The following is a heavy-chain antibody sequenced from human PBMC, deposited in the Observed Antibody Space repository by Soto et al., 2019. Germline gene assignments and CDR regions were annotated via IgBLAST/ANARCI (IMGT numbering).Heavy chain of an antibody. CDR1: GGTFSSYA. CDR3: ARALIGGAGTEYYYYGIDV. CDR2: IIPIFGTA. Sequence: GASVKVSCKASGGTFSSYAISWVRQAPGQGLEWMGGIIPIFGTANYAQKFQGRVTITADESTSTAYMELSSLRSEDTAVYYCARALIGGAGTEYYYYGIDVWGQGTTVTVSS. V-gene: IGHV1-69*13. J-gene: IGHJ6*02. D-gene: IGHD1-7*01.